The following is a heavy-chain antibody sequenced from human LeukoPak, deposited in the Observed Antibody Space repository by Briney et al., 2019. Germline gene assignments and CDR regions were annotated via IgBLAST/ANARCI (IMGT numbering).Heavy chain of an antibody. Sequence: TSETLSLTCAVYGGSFSGYYWSWIRQPPGKGLEWIGEINHSGSTNYNPSLKSRVTISVDTSKNQFSLKLSSVTAADTAVYYCARGGGRGSGWYSLEYFQHWGQGTPVTVSS. CDR2: INHSGST. J-gene: IGHJ1*01. V-gene: IGHV4-34*01. CDR1: GGSFSGYY. CDR3: ARGGGRGSGWYSLEYFQH. D-gene: IGHD6-19*01.